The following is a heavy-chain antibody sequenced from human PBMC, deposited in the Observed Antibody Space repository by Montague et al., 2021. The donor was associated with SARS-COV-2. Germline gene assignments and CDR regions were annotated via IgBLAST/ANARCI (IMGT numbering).Heavy chain of an antibody. CDR3: ARDLVVTDGISDY. V-gene: IGHV3-48*03. CDR2: ISGAGTTI. J-gene: IGHJ4*02. D-gene: IGHD2-8*02. Sequence: SLRLSCAASGFIFSNYAMTWVRQAPGKGLEWISYISGAGTTIYYADSVKGRFTISRDNAKNSLYLQMNSLRAEDTAVYYCARDLVVTDGISDYWGQGTLVTVSS. CDR1: GFIFSNYA.